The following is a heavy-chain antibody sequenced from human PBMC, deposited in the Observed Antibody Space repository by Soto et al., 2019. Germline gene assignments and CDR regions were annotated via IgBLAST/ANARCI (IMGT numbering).Heavy chain of an antibody. J-gene: IGHJ4*02. D-gene: IGHD3-22*01. CDR2: ISSSSSYI. CDR1: GFTFSSYS. CDR3: ARKVETYYYDSSGYYSDY. V-gene: IGHV3-21*01. Sequence: GGSLRLSCAASGFTFSSYSMNWVRQAPGKGLEWVSSISSSSSYIYYADSVKGRFTISRDNAKNSLYLQMNGLRAEDTAVYYCARKVETYYYDSSGYYSDYWGQGTLVTVSS.